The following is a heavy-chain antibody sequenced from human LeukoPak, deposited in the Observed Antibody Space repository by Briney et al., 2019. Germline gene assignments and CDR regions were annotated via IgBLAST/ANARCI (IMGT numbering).Heavy chain of an antibody. CDR2: ISGSGGST. CDR1: GFTFSSYA. Sequence: GGSLRLSCAASGFTFSSYAMSWVRQAPGKGLEWVSAISGSGGSTYYADSVKGRFTISRDNAKNSLYLQMNSLRAEDTAVYYCARDSGIAAHDYWGQGTLVTVSS. J-gene: IGHJ4*02. CDR3: ARDSGIAAHDY. V-gene: IGHV3-23*01. D-gene: IGHD6-13*01.